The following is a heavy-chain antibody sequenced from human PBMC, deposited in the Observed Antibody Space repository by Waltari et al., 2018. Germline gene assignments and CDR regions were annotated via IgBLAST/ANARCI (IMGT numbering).Heavy chain of an antibody. CDR1: GSSFTSYW. D-gene: IGHD4-17*01. V-gene: IGHV5-51*01. CDR3: ARGTVTYGTTFDY. CDR2: IYPGYSDT. Sequence: EVQLVQSGAEVNTPGESLKISCKGSGSSFTSYWVGWVTQMPGKGLEWMGIIYPGYSDTRYSPSFQGQVTTSADKSISTADLQWSSLKASDTAMYYCARGTVTYGTTFDYWGQGTLVTVSS. J-gene: IGHJ4*02.